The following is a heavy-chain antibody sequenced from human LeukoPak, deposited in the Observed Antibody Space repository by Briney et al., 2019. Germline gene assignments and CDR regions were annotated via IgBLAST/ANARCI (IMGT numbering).Heavy chain of an antibody. J-gene: IGHJ4*02. CDR3: AKGLWNYDY. V-gene: IGHV3-23*01. CDR2: ISGSSGLT. D-gene: IGHD1-7*01. CDR1: GFTFSNHA. Sequence: GGSLRLSCAASGFTFSNHAMSWVRQAPGRGLEWVSAISGSSGLTYYADSVKGRFTISRDNSKNTLYLQMNSLRAEDTAVYYCAKGLWNYDYWGQGTLVTVSS.